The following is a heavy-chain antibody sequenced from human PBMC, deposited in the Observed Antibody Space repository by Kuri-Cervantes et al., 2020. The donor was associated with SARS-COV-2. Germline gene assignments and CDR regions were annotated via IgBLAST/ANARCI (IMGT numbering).Heavy chain of an antibody. V-gene: IGHV4-39*07. CDR3: ARVGEYSSSLDY. D-gene: IGHD6-13*01. Sequence: GSLRLSCTVSGGSININGYFWGWIRQSPGKGLEWIGSIFYSGSTSYNPSLGSRGTISVDTSKNQFSLKLSSVTAADTAVYYCARVGEYSSSLDYWGQGTLVTVSS. CDR1: GGSININGYF. J-gene: IGHJ4*02. CDR2: IFYSGST.